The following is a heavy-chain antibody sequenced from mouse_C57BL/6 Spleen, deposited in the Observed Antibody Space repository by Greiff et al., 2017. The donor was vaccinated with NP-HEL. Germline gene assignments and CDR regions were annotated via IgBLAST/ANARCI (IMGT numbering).Heavy chain of an antibody. CDR3: ARTRWGNYVGVDY. V-gene: IGHV1-82*01. D-gene: IGHD2-1*01. Sequence: VQLQQSGPELVKPGASVKISCKASGYAFSSSWMNWVKQRPGKGLEWIGRIYPGDGDTNYNGKFKGKATLTADKASSTAYMQLSSLTSEDSAVYFCARTRWGNYVGVDYWGQGTSVTVSS. CDR2: IYPGDGDT. J-gene: IGHJ4*01. CDR1: GYAFSSSW.